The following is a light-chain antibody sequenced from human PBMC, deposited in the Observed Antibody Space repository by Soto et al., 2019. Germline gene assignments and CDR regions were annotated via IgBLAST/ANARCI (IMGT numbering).Light chain of an antibody. CDR2: GHN. J-gene: IGLJ2*01. CDR1: SSSIGSNT. Sequence: QSVLTQPPSASGTPGQRVTISCSGSSSSIGSNTVNWYQQLPGTAPKLLIYGHNQRPSGVPDRFSGSKSGTSASLAISRLQSEDEADYYCAAWDDSLNGRVFGGGTKLTVL. V-gene: IGLV1-44*01. CDR3: AAWDDSLNGRV.